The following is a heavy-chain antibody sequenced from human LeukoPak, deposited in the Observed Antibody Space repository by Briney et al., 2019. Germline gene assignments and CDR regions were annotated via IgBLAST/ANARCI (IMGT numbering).Heavy chain of an antibody. CDR3: ARVDTDSGYDS. J-gene: IGHJ4*02. Sequence: PSETLSLTCTVSGGSISSSTYYWGWIRQPPGKGLEWIGSIYYSGSTYYNPSLKGRVTISVDTSKNHFSLKLSSVSAADTAVYYCARVDTDSGYDSWGQGTLVTVSS. D-gene: IGHD5-18*01. CDR1: GGSISSSTYY. CDR2: IYYSGST. V-gene: IGHV4-39*02.